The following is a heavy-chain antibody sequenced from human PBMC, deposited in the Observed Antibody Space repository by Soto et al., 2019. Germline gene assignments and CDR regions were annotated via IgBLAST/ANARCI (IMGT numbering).Heavy chain of an antibody. CDR1: GFTFSSYS. CDR3: ARGAAYYYDSSGLDY. CDR2: ISSSSSTI. V-gene: IGHV3-48*02. J-gene: IGHJ4*02. D-gene: IGHD3-22*01. Sequence: GGSLRLSCAASGFTFSSYSMNWVRQAPGKGLEWVSYISSSSSTIYYADSVKGRFTISRDNAKNSLYLQMNSLRDEDTAVYYCARGAAYYYDSSGLDYWGQGTLVTVSS.